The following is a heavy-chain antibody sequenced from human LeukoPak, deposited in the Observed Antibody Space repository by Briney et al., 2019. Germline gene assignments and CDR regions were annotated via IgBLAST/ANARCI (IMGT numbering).Heavy chain of an antibody. D-gene: IGHD2-15*01. Sequence: PGGSLRLSCAASGFTFSSYGMHWVRQAPGKGLEWVAVISYDGSNKYYADSVKGRFTISRDNSKNTLYLQMNSLRAEDTAVYYCAREYCSGGSCYRLPYYYYYGMDVWGQGTTVTVSS. CDR3: AREYCSGGSCYRLPYYYYYGMDV. J-gene: IGHJ6*02. V-gene: IGHV3-30*03. CDR1: GFTFSSYG. CDR2: ISYDGSNK.